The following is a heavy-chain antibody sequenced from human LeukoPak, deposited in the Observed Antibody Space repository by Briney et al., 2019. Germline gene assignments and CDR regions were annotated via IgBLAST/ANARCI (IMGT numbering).Heavy chain of an antibody. V-gene: IGHV4-4*07. D-gene: IGHD3-22*01. Sequence: SETLSLTCTVSGGSITSYIWSWIRQPAGKGLEWIGRIYTSGSTNYNPSLKSRVTMSVDTSKNQFSLKLSSVTAADTAVYYCARDRLFGSGHRYFDYWGQGTLVTVSS. J-gene: IGHJ4*02. CDR1: GGSITSYI. CDR2: IYTSGST. CDR3: ARDRLFGSGHRYFDY.